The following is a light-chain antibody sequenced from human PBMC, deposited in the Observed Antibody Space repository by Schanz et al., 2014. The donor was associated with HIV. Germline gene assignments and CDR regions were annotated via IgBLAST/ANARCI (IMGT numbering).Light chain of an antibody. CDR1: SSNIGNNY. V-gene: IGLV1-40*01. CDR2: DNG. CDR3: QSYDSSLSGSV. J-gene: IGLJ2*01. Sequence: QSVLTQPLSVSGAPGQRVTISCTGSSSNIGNNYVSWYQQLPGTAPKLLIYDNGRRASGIPDRFSGSKSGTSASLAITGLQAEDEADYYCQSYDSSLSGSVFGGGTKLTVL.